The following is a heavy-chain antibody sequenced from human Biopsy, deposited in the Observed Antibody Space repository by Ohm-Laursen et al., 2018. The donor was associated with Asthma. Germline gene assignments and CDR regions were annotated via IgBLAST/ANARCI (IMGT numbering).Heavy chain of an antibody. CDR1: GFTFSSYG. J-gene: IGHJ5*02. CDR3: ARDRPITMVRGVIITFDP. Sequence: SLRLSCAASGFTFSSYGMHWVRQAPGKGLEWVAVIWYDGSIKYYADSVKGRFIISRDSSKNTLYLQMNSLRAEDTAVYYCARDRPITMVRGVIITFDPWGQGTLVTVSS. CDR2: IWYDGSIK. V-gene: IGHV3-33*01. D-gene: IGHD3-10*01.